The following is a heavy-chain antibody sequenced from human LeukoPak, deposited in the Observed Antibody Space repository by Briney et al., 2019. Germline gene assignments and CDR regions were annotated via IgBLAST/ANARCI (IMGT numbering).Heavy chain of an antibody. J-gene: IGHJ4*02. CDR2: INPNSGGT. V-gene: IGHV1-2*02. CDR1: GYTFTGYY. Sequence: GASVKVSCKASGYTFTGYYMHWVRQAPGQGLEWMGWINPNSGGTNYAQKFQGRVTMTRDTSISTAYMELSRLRSDDTAVYYCARAYCSSTSCYTAGYWDQGTLVTVSS. D-gene: IGHD2-2*02. CDR3: ARAYCSSTSCYTAGY.